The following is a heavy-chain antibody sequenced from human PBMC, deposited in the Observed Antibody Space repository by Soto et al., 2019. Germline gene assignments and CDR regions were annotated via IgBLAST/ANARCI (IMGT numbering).Heavy chain of an antibody. CDR1: GFTFSSYA. J-gene: IGHJ6*02. CDR2: ISYDGSNK. V-gene: IGHV3-30-3*01. Sequence: GGSLRLSCAASGFTFSSYAMHWVRQAPGKGLEWVAVISYDGSNKYYADSVKGRFTISRDNSKNTLYLQMNSLGAEDTAVYYCARDLYDFWSGYYPSPGDVWGQGTTVTVSS. CDR3: ARDLYDFWSGYYPSPGDV. D-gene: IGHD3-3*01.